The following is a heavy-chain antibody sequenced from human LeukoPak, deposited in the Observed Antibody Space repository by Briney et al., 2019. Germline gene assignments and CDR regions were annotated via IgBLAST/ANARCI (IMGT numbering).Heavy chain of an antibody. CDR3: AREPTITGTLDAFDI. CDR1: GFTFDDYG. D-gene: IGHD1-7*01. V-gene: IGHV3-20*04. J-gene: IGHJ3*02. CDR2: INWNGGST. Sequence: GGSLRLSCAASGFTFDDYGMSWVRQAPGKGLEWVSGINWNGGSTGYADSVKGRLTISRDNAKNSLYLQMNSLRAEDTALYYCAREPTITGTLDAFDIWGQGTMVTVSS.